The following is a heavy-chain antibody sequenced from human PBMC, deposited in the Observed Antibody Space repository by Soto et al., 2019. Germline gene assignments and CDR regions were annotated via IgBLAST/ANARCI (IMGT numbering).Heavy chain of an antibody. CDR2: ISYDEIDK. CDR1: GFTFSNYT. V-gene: IGHV3-30*04. CDR3: AGRSGSSDY. D-gene: IGHD3-10*01. Sequence: GGSLRLSCAASGFTFSNYTMHWVRQAPGKGLEWVALISYDEIDKYYADAVKGRFTISRDNSKNTLYLRMDSLRAEDTAVYYCAGRSGSSDYWGQGSLVTVFS. J-gene: IGHJ4*02.